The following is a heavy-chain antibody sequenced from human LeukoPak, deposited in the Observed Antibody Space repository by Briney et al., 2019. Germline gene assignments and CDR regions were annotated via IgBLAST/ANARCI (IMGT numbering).Heavy chain of an antibody. CDR2: MNPNSGNT. CDR3: ARNAISCSGGSCDYYYYYMDV. Sequence: ASVKVSCKASGYTFTNYDINWVRQATGQGLEWMGWMNPNSGNTGYAQKFQGRVTMTRNTSISTAYMELSSLRSEDTAVYYCARNAISCSGGSCDYYYYYMDVWGKGTTVTVSS. CDR1: GYTFTNYD. D-gene: IGHD2-15*01. J-gene: IGHJ6*03. V-gene: IGHV1-8*01.